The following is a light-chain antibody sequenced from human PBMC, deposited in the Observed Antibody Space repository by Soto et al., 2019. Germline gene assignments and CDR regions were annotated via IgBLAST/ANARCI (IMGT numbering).Light chain of an antibody. Sequence: QAVVPQEPSLTVSPGGTVTLTCGSSTGAVTSGHYPYWFQQKPGQAPRTLIYDTNNKHSWTPARFSGSLLGGKAALTLSGAQPYDEAEYYCLLSYSSARPVFGGGTQLTVL. J-gene: IGLJ7*01. CDR2: DTN. V-gene: IGLV7-46*01. CDR1: TGAVTSGHY. CDR3: LLSYSSARPV.